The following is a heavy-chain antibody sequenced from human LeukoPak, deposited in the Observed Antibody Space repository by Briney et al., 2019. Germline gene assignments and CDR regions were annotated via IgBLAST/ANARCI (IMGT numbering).Heavy chain of an antibody. D-gene: IGHD3-10*01. CDR3: ARLASVGYYGSGSHDY. CDR1: GYTFTSYG. Sequence: ASVKVSCKASGYTFTSYGISWARQAPGQGLEWMGWISAYNGNTNYAQKLQGRVTMTTDTSTSTAYMELRSLRSDGTAVYYCARLASVGYYGSGSHDYWGQGTLVTVSS. J-gene: IGHJ4*02. CDR2: ISAYNGNT. V-gene: IGHV1-18*01.